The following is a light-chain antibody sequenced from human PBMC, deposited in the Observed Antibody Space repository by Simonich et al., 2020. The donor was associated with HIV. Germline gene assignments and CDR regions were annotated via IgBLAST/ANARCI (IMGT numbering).Light chain of an antibody. V-gene: IGLV2-14*01. CDR3: SSYSSSSTWV. J-gene: IGLJ3*02. CDR1: SSDVGGYNY. CDR2: DVN. Sequence: QSALTQPPSASGSPGQSVTISCTGTSSDVGGYNYVSWYQQHPGKAPKLLIYDVNKRPSGVSNRFSGSKSGNTASRTISGLQAEDEADYYCSSYSSSSTWVFGGGTKLTVL.